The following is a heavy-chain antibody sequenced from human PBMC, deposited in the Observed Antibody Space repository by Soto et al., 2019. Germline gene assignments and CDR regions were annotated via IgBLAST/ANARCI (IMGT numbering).Heavy chain of an antibody. CDR3: ARGRGYSYGPPKYYFDY. J-gene: IGHJ4*02. Sequence: QVQLQQWGAGLLKPSETLSLTCAVYGGSFSGYYWSWIRQPPGKGLEWIGEINHSGSTNYNPSLKSRVTISVGTSKNQFSLKLSSVTAADTAVYYCARGRGYSYGPPKYYFDYWGQGTLVTVSS. CDR1: GGSFSGYY. V-gene: IGHV4-34*01. D-gene: IGHD5-18*01. CDR2: INHSGST.